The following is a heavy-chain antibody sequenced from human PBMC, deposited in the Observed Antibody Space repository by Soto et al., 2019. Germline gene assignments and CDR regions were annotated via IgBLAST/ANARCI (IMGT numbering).Heavy chain of an antibody. Sequence: EVQLVESGGGLVQPGGSLRLSCAASGFTVSSNYMSWVRQAPGKGLEWVSVIYSGGSTYYADSVKGRFTISRDHSKNTLYLQMNSLRAEDTAVYYCARDFPRHYDILTGYYQSYYYYYYMDVWGKGTTVTVSS. CDR2: IYSGGST. D-gene: IGHD3-9*01. CDR3: ARDFPRHYDILTGYYQSYYYYYYMDV. J-gene: IGHJ6*03. V-gene: IGHV3-66*01. CDR1: GFTVSSNY.